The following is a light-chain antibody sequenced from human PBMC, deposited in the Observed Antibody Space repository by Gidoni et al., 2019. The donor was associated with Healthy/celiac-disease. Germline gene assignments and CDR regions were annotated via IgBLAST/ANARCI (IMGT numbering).Light chain of an antibody. Sequence: AIRITQSPSSLSASTGDRVTITCRASQGISSYLAWYQQKPGKAPKLLIYAASTLQSGVPSRFSGSGSGTDFTLTISCLQSEDFATYYCQQYYSYPPRGTFXQXTKVEIK. CDR2: AAS. V-gene: IGKV1-8*01. CDR1: QGISSY. J-gene: IGKJ1*01. CDR3: QQYYSYPPRGT.